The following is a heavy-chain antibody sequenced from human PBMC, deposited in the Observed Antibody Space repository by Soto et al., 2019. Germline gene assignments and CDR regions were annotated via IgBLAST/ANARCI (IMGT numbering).Heavy chain of an antibody. V-gene: IGHV5-51*01. CDR1: GYRFTSSW. D-gene: IGHD3-22*01. J-gene: IGHJ5*02. CDR2: ICPSDSYT. CDR3: ARKDKSGYFSWFDP. Sequence: PGASLEISCRTSGYRFTSSWVAWVRQMPGKGLEWMGIICPSDSYTRYNPSFQGQVTSTADRSTSTVFLQWASLKASDPAVYFCARKDKSGYFSWFDPWGQGTLVTVSS.